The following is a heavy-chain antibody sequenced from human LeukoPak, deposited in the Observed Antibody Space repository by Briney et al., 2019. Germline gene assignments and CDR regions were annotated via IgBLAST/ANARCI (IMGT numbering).Heavy chain of an antibody. J-gene: IGHJ6*03. V-gene: IGHV3-21*01. CDR3: ARDQLYCSSTSCLHYYYYYMDV. Sequence: GGSLRLSCAASGFTFSSYSMNWVRQAPGKGLEWVSSISSSSSYMYYADSVKGRFTISRDNAKNSLYLQMNSLRAEDTAVYYCARDQLYCSSTSCLHYYYYYMDVWGKGTTVTVSS. CDR1: GFTFSSYS. D-gene: IGHD2-2*01. CDR2: ISSSSSYM.